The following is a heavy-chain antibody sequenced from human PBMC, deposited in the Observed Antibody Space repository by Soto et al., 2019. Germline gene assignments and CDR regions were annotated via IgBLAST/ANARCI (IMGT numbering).Heavy chain of an antibody. V-gene: IGHV4-34*01. J-gene: IGHJ6*01. CDR3: ARDLSGYYPGMDV. CDR2: ITHSGST. Sequence: SDILPLTCADYGGACSGSFWSRVSHPPGKGLEWIGEITHSGSTAYNPYLKSRVTISVDTSKNQFFLRVVSVTAADTALSYCARDLSGYYPGMDVCREGTTVT. CDR1: GGACSGSF.